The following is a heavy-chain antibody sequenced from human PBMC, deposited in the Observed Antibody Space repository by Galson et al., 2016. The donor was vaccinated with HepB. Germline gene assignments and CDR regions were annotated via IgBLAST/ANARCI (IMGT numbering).Heavy chain of an antibody. J-gene: IGHJ6*02. Sequence: SLRLSCAASGFTFSSYGMHCVRQAPGKGLEWVAVIWYDGSNKYYADSVKGRFTISRDNSKNTLYLQMNSLRAEDTAVYYCARDNYYYGMDVWGQGTTVTVSS. V-gene: IGHV3-33*01. CDR1: GFTFSSYG. CDR2: IWYDGSNK. CDR3: ARDNYYYGMDV.